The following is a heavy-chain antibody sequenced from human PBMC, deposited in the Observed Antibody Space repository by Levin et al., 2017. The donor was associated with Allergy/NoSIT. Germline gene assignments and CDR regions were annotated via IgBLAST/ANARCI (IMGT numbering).Heavy chain of an antibody. CDR1: GGSISSGNW. J-gene: IGHJ5*02. Sequence: SETLSLTCAVSGGSISSGNWWSWVRQPPGKGLEWIGEILHTGNTNYNPSLKSRVTISVDKSKNQFSLKLNSVTAADTAVYDCATEVVRGVSSWGQGTLVSVSS. CDR3: ATEVVRGVSS. D-gene: IGHD3-10*01. V-gene: IGHV4-4*02. CDR2: ILHTGNT.